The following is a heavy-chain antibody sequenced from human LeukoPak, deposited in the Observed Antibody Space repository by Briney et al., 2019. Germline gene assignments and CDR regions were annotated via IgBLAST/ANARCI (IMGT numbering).Heavy chain of an antibody. CDR3: ARGGSSSSWYWFY. V-gene: IGHV3-74*01. Sequence: GGSLRLSCAASGFTFSNYWMHWVRQAPGKGLVWVSRISDAGAHTFYADSVKGRFAMSRDNAKNTLYLQMNSLRAEDTAVYYCARGGSSSSWYWFYWGQGTLVTVSS. CDR2: ISDAGAHT. J-gene: IGHJ4*02. D-gene: IGHD6-13*01. CDR1: GFTFSNYW.